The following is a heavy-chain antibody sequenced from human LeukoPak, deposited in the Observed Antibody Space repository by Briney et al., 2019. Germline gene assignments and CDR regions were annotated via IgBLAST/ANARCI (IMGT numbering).Heavy chain of an antibody. CDR2: ISGDGGST. V-gene: IGHV3-43*02. D-gene: IGHD3-10*01. J-gene: IGHJ4*02. Sequence: GGSLRLSCAASGFTFDEYAMHWVRQAPGKGLEWVSLISGDGGSTYYADSVKGGFTIPRDNSKNSLYLQMNSLRTEDTALYYCAKDMWRFGELDYDYWGQGTLVTVSS. CDR1: GFTFDEYA. CDR3: AKDMWRFGELDYDY.